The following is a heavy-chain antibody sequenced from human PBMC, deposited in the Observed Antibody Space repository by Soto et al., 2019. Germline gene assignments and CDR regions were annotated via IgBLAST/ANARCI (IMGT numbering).Heavy chain of an antibody. J-gene: IGHJ6*02. V-gene: IGHV1-46*01. CDR1: GYTFTSYY. Sequence: GASVKVSCKASGYTFTSYYMHWVRQAPGQGLEWMGIINPSGGSTSYAQKFQGRVTMTRDTSTSTVYMELSSLRSEDTAVYYCAIVSRVVVDGGYYYGMDVWGQGTTVTVSS. CDR2: INPSGGST. CDR3: AIVSRVVVDGGYYYGMDV. D-gene: IGHD2-21*01.